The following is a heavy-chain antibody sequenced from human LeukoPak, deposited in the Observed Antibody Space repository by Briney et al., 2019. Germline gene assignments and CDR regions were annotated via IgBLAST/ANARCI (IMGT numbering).Heavy chain of an antibody. CDR2: ISSSSSTI. V-gene: IGHV3-48*01. J-gene: IGHJ4*02. CDR1: GFTFSSYS. CDR3: AREVYCSSTSCYYFDY. D-gene: IGHD2-2*01. Sequence: GGSLRLSCAASGFTFSSYSMNWVRQAPGKGLEWVSYISSSSSTIYYADSVKGRFTISRDNAKNSLYLQMNSLRAEDTAVYYCAREVYCSSTSCYYFDYWGQGTLVTVPS.